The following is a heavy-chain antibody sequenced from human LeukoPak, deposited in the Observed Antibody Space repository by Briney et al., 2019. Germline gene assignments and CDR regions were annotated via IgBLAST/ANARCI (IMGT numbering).Heavy chain of an antibody. J-gene: IGHJ4*02. CDR3: ATVRDIVVGGGPYYFDY. V-gene: IGHV1-2*02. Sequence: GASVKVSCKASGYTFIGYYLHWVRQAPGQGLEWMGWINPHNGDTNYAQKFQGRVTMTRDTSITTAYMELSRLKSDDTAVYYCATVRDIVVGGGPYYFDYWVQGTLVTVSS. CDR1: GYTFIGYY. D-gene: IGHD2-15*01. CDR2: INPHNGDT.